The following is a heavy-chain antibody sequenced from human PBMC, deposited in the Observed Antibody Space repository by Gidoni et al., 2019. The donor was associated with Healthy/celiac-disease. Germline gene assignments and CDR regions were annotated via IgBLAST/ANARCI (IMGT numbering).Heavy chain of an antibody. J-gene: IGHJ5*02. Sequence: QVQLVQSGAEVKKPGSSVKVSCKASACTFSSYAISWVRQAPGQGLEWMGRIIPILGIANYAQKFQGRVTITADKSTSTAYMELSSLRSEDTAVYYCARDRRGYSFNWFDPWGQGTLVTVSS. CDR1: ACTFSSYA. V-gene: IGHV1-69*04. CDR2: IIPILGIA. CDR3: ARDRRGYSFNWFDP. D-gene: IGHD5-18*01.